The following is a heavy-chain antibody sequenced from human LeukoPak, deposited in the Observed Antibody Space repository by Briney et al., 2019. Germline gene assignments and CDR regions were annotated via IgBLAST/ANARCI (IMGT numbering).Heavy chain of an antibody. J-gene: IGHJ6*03. CDR3: ARGGDCSSTSCYNPYYYYYMDV. D-gene: IGHD2-2*02. Sequence: ASVKVSCKASGGTFSSYAISWVRQAPGQGLEWMGGIIPIFGTANYAQKFQGRVTITADKSTSTAYMELSSLRSEDTAVYYCARGGDCSSTSCYNPYYYYYMDVWGKGTTVTVSS. CDR1: GGTFSSYA. CDR2: IIPIFGTA. V-gene: IGHV1-69*06.